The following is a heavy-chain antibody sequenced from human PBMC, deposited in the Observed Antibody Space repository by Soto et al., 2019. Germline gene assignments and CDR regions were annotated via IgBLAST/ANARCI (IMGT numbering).Heavy chain of an antibody. CDR1: GFTFSSSA. D-gene: IGHD6-13*01. CDR2: ISGSGGTP. J-gene: IGHJ4*02. CDR3: AMGLAAAGPLDY. Sequence: PGGSLRLSCAASGFTFSSSAMSWVRQAPGRGLEWVSAISGSGGTPYYADSVKGRFTISRDNSRNTLYLVLNSLRAEDTAVYYCAMGLAAAGPLDYWGQGTLVTVSS. V-gene: IGHV3-23*01.